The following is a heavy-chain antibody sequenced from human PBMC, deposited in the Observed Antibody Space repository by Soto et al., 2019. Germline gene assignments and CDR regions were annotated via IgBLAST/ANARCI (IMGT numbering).Heavy chain of an antibody. V-gene: IGHV4-61*08. CDR2: IYSTVST. D-gene: IGHD1-20*01. CDR3: ARARITFDY. J-gene: IGHJ4*02. Sequence: SETLSLTCTVSGVSVSSGGYYWSWIRQPPGKGLEWIAYIYSTVSTNYNPSLKSRVTISVDTSKNQFSLKLSSVTAADAAVYFCARARITFDYWGQGTLVTVSS. CDR1: GVSVSSGGYY.